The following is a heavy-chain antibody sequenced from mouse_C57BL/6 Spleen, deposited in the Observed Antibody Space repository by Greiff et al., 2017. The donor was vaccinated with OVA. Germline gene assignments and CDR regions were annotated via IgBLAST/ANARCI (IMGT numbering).Heavy chain of an antibody. CDR2: INYDGSST. Sequence: EVQLVESEGGLVQPGSSMKLSCTASGFTFSDYYMAWVRQVPEKGLEWVANINYDGSSTYYLDSLKSRFIISRDNAKNILYLQMSSLKSEDTATYYCARGGVNWDVGSFAYWGQGTLVTVSA. D-gene: IGHD4-1*01. CDR3: ARGGVNWDVGSFAY. J-gene: IGHJ3*01. V-gene: IGHV5-16*01. CDR1: GFTFSDYY.